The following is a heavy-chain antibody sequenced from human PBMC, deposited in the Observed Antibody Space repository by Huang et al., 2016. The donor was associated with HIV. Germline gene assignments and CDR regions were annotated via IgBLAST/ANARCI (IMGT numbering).Heavy chain of an antibody. Sequence: QVRLEQWGEGVVKPSETLSLTCAVYGASFGSSFWCWIRQSPVNGLQWIGELKPGGPSYYNLLFHSRFIMSVDTPKNRFSLSLRTMTAAYAAIAYCAGLPTPSYYDTWSLSAVEEGFFYFNMDLWGQGTPVIVSS. V-gene: IGHV4-34*01. CDR1: GASFGSSF. CDR3: AGLPTPSYYDTWSLSAVEEGFFYFNMDL. D-gene: IGHD3-3*01. J-gene: IGHJ6*03. CDR2: LKPGGPS.